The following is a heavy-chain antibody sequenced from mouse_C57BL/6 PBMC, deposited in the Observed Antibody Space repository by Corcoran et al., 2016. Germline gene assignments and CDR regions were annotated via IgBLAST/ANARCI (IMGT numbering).Heavy chain of an antibody. D-gene: IGHD3-1*01. J-gene: IGHJ1*03. CDR2: INTYSGVP. Sequence: QIQLVQSGPELKKPGETVKISCKASGYTFPTYGMSWVKQAPGKGLKLMGWINTYSGVPTYADDFKGRFAFSLETSASTAYLQINNLKNEDTATYFCARGGLYWYFDVWGTGTTVTVSS. V-gene: IGHV9-3*01. CDR1: GYTFPTYG. CDR3: ARGGLYWYFDV.